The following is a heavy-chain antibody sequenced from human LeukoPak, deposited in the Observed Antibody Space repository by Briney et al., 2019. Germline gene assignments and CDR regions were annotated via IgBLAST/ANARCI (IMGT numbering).Heavy chain of an antibody. CDR3: ARDRAPPAIAVAGIGFSY. CDR2: INPNSGGT. V-gene: IGHV1-2*02. D-gene: IGHD6-19*01. CDR1: GYTFTGYY. Sequence: ASVKVSCKASGYTFTGYYMHWMRQAPGQGLEWMGWINPNSGGTNYAQKFQGRVTMTRDTSISTAYMELSRLRSDDTAVYYCARDRAPPAIAVAGIGFSYWGQGTLVTVSS. J-gene: IGHJ4*02.